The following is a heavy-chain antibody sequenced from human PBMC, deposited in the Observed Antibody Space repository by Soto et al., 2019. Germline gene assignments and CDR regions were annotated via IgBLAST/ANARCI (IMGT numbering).Heavy chain of an antibody. Sequence: SETLSLTCTVSGGSISSSSYYWGWIRQPPGKGLEWIGSIYYSGSTYYNPSLKSRVTISVDTSKNQFSLKLSSVTAADTAVYYCARERVLRFLEWFPRRCFDPWGQGTLVTVSS. CDR3: ARERVLRFLEWFPRRCFDP. J-gene: IGHJ5*02. D-gene: IGHD3-3*01. CDR2: IYYSGST. CDR1: GGSISSSSYY. V-gene: IGHV4-39*02.